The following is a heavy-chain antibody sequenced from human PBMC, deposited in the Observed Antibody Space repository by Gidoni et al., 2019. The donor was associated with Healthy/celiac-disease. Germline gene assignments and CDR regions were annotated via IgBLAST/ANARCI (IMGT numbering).Heavy chain of an antibody. CDR1: GFTFSSYW. CDR2: IKQDGSEK. Sequence: EVQLVESGGGLVQPGGSLRLSCAASGFTFSSYWMSWVRQAPGKGLEWVANIKQDGSEKYYVDSVKGRFTISRDNAKNSLYLQMNSLRAEDTAVYYCARDPYSSSSSPTMDVWGQGTTVTVSS. D-gene: IGHD6-13*01. V-gene: IGHV3-7*01. CDR3: ARDPYSSSSSPTMDV. J-gene: IGHJ6*02.